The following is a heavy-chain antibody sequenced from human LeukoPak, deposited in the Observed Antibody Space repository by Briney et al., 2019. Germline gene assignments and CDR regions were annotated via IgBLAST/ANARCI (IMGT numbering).Heavy chain of an antibody. D-gene: IGHD3-22*01. J-gene: IGHJ4*02. CDR1: GYSISSGYY. CDR2: IYHSGTT. V-gene: IGHV4-38-2*01. CDR3: ARAHYYDGSASHYFGY. Sequence: SETLSLTCAVSGYSISSGYYWGWIRQPPGKGLEWIGSIYHSGTTYSNPSLKSRVTISVDTSKNQFSLKLSSVTAADTAVYYCARAHYYDGSASHYFGYWGQGTLVTVSS.